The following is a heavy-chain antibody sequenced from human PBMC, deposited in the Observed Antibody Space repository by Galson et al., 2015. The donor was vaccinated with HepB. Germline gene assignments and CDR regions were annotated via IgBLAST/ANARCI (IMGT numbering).Heavy chain of an antibody. CDR1: GFTFGDTD. CDR3: AKGYCFFNR. D-gene: IGHD5-18*01. Sequence: SLRLSCAASGFTFGDTDMTWVRQAPGKGLEWVSGITSRGDNTFYTDSVKGRFSISRDNSKNLFCLQMSSLRAEDTAIYYCAKGYCFFNRWGQGILVTVSS. J-gene: IGHJ4*02. CDR2: ITSRGDNT. V-gene: IGHV3-23*01.